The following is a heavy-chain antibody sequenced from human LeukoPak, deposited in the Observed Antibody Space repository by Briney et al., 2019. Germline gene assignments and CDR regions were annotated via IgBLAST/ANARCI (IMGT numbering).Heavy chain of an antibody. CDR3: ARSRGYVWGTYFDY. V-gene: IGHV3-64*01. J-gene: IGHJ4*02. D-gene: IGHD3-16*01. CDR1: GFTFSSYA. CDR2: ISSNGGST. Sequence: GGSLRLSCAASGFTFSSYAMHWVRQAPGKGLEYVSAISSNGGSTYYANSVKGRFTISRDNSKNTLYLQMGSLRAEDMAVYYCARSRGYVWGTYFDYWGQGTLVTVSS.